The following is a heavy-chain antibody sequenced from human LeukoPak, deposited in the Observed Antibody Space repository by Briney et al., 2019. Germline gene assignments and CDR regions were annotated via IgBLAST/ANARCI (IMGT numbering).Heavy chain of an antibody. V-gene: IGHV4-59*01. CDR3: ARARTTVTGYYFDY. Sequence: PSETLSLTCTVSGGSISSYYWSWIRQPPGKGLEWIGYNYYSGSTNYNPSLKSRVTISVDTPKNQFSLKLSSVTAADTAVYYCARARTTVTGYYFDYWGQGTLVTVSS. J-gene: IGHJ4*02. D-gene: IGHD4-17*01. CDR2: NYYSGST. CDR1: GGSISSYY.